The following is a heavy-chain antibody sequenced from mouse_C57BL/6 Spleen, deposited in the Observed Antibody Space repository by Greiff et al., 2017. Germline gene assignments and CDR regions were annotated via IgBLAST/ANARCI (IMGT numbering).Heavy chain of an antibody. CDR1: GYTFTSYG. V-gene: IGHV1-81*01. CDR2: IYPRSGNT. Sequence: VQLQQSGAELARPGASVKLSCKASGYTFTSYGISWVKQRPGQGLEWIGAIYPRSGNTSYNEKFKGKATLTADKSSSTAYMELRSLTSEDSAVYFCAGGFAYWGQGTLVTVSA. CDR3: AGGFAY. J-gene: IGHJ3*01.